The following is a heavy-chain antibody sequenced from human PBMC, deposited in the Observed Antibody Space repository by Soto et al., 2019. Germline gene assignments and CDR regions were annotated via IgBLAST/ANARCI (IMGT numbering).Heavy chain of an antibody. CDR3: ARGAADIVVVVAAASVWFDP. V-gene: IGHV4-34*01. Sequence: SETLSLTCAVYGGSFSGYYWSWIRQPPGKGLEWIGEINHSGSTNYNPSLKSRVTISVDTSKNQFSLKLSSVTAADTAVYYCARGAADIVVVVAAASVWFDPWGQGTLVNVS. CDR2: INHSGST. CDR1: GGSFSGYY. J-gene: IGHJ5*02. D-gene: IGHD2-15*01.